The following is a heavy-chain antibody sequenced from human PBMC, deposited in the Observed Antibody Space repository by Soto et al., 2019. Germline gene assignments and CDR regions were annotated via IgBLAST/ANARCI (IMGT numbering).Heavy chain of an antibody. V-gene: IGHV4-38-2*01. CDR3: ARTFDSSGSITLVHES. D-gene: IGHD3-22*01. CDR2: AYHSGRT. Sequence: SETLSLTCAVSHYSISNGYYWGWIRQPPGKGLEWIGDAYHSGRTYYNPSLESRVTISVDTXXXXXXXXXXXXXXXXXXXYCCARTFDSSGSITLVHESWGRGTLVTVSS. J-gene: IGHJ5*02. CDR1: HYSISNGYY.